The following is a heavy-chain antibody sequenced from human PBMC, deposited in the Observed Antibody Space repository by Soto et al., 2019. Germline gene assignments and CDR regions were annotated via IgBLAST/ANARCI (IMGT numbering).Heavy chain of an antibody. D-gene: IGHD3-10*01. CDR3: ARVMVRGVAAESPYYYYGMDV. CDR1: GGSISSYY. Sequence: WETLSPTCTVSGGSISSYYWSWIRQPPGKGLEWIGYIYYSGSTNYNPSLKSRVTISVDTSKNQFSLKLSSVTAADTAVYYCARVMVRGVAAESPYYYYGMDVWGQGTTVTVSS. V-gene: IGHV4-59*01. CDR2: IYYSGST. J-gene: IGHJ6*02.